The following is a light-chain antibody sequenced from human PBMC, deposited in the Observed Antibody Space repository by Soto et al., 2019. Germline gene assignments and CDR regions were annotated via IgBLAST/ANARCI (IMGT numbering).Light chain of an antibody. Sequence: QSVLTQPPSVSAAPGQKVTISCSGRSSNIGNNYVSWYQQLPGTAPKLLIYDNNKRPSGIPDRFSGSKSGTSATLGITGLQTGDEADYYGGTWDSSLSAVVFGGGTKLTVL. CDR1: SSNIGNNY. CDR3: GTWDSSLSAVV. J-gene: IGLJ2*01. V-gene: IGLV1-51*01. CDR2: DNN.